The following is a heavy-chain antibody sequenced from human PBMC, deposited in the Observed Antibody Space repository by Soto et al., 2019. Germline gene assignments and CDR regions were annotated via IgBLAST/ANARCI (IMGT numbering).Heavy chain of an antibody. CDR1: GGSISRYY. Sequence: SETLSLTCTVSGGSISRYYWSWIRQPPGKGLEWIGYIYYTGSTNYNPSLKSRVTISVDTSKNQFSLKLSSVTAADTAVYYCVKGGSSKFDPWGQGTLVTVSS. CDR2: IYYTGST. CDR3: VKGGSSKFDP. V-gene: IGHV4-59*01. D-gene: IGHD1-26*01. J-gene: IGHJ5*02.